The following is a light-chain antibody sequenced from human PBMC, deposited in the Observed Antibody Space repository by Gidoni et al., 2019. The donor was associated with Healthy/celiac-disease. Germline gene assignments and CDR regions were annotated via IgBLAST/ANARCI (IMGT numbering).Light chain of an antibody. CDR1: RSNIGAGYD. V-gene: IGLV1-40*01. Sequence: QSVLTQPPSVSGAPGQRVTISCTGSRSNIGAGYDVHWYQQLPGTAPKLLIYGNSNRPSGVPYRFSGSKSGTSASLAITGLQAEDEADYYCQSYDSSLVFGGGTKLTVL. J-gene: IGLJ3*02. CDR2: GNS. CDR3: QSYDSSLV.